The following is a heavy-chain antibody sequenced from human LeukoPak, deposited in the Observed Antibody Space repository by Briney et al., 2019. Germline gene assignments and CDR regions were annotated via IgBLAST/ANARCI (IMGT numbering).Heavy chain of an antibody. Sequence: SETLSLTCTVSGGSISIISSSTYYWGWIRQAPGKGLEWTGSLYYGENSHYNPSLKSRATLSVDTSNNQLSLKLTSVTAADAAVYFCARQLPTAAADTRGYFDYWGQGTVVTVSS. CDR3: ARQLPTAAADTRGYFDY. CDR1: GGSISIISSSTYY. D-gene: IGHD6-25*01. J-gene: IGHJ4*02. V-gene: IGHV4-39*01. CDR2: LYYGENS.